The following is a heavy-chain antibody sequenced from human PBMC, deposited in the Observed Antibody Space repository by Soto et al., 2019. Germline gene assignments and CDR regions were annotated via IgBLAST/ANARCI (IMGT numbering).Heavy chain of an antibody. J-gene: IGHJ6*03. CDR3: ARNQQLAQIYYYYYMDV. CDR1: GYTFTSYD. D-gene: IGHD6-13*01. Sequence: ASVKGSCKASGYTFTSYDINWVRQATGQGLEWMGWMNPNSGNTGYAQKFQGRVTMTRNTSISTAYMELSSLRSEDTAVYYCARNQQLAQIYYYYYMDVWGKGTTVTVSS. CDR2: MNPNSGNT. V-gene: IGHV1-8*01.